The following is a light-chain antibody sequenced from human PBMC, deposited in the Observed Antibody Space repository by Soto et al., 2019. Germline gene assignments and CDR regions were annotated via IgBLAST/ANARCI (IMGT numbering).Light chain of an antibody. Sequence: QSALTQPASVSGSPGQSITISCTGTSSDVGGYNYVSWFQQHPGIVPKLMIYEVSNRPSGVSNRFSGSKSVNTASLTISGLQSEDEAYYYCISYTIKSTWVFGGGTKVTVL. CDR2: EVS. J-gene: IGLJ2*01. CDR1: SSDVGGYNY. V-gene: IGLV2-14*01. CDR3: ISYTIKSTWV.